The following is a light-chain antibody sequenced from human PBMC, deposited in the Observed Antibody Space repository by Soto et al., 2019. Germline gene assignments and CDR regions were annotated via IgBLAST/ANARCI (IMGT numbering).Light chain of an antibody. CDR2: GAY. Sequence: EIVMTQSPVTLSVYPGERATLSCRASQSVSSDLAWYQQKPGQAPRLLIYGAYTRATGIPARFSGSGSGTEFTLTISSLQSEDFAVYYCQQYHNWLMYTFGQGTQLES. V-gene: IGKV3-15*01. J-gene: IGKJ2*01. CDR3: QQYHNWLMYT. CDR1: QSVSSD.